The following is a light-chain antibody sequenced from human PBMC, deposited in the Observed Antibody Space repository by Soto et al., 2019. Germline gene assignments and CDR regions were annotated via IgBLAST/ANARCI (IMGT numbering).Light chain of an antibody. CDR3: QQYYSYT. CDR2: AAS. J-gene: IGKJ5*01. V-gene: IGKV1-8*01. Sequence: AIRMTQSPSSLSASTGDRVTITCRASQGISSYLAWYQQKPGKAPKLLIYAASTLQSGVPSRFSGSGSGTDFTLTISCLQSEDFATYYCQQYYSYTFGQGTRREIK. CDR1: QGISSY.